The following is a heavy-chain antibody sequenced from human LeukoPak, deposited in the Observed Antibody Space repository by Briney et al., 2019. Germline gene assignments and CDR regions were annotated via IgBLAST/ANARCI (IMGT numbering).Heavy chain of an antibody. Sequence: PSETLSLTCTVSGGSISSSSYYWGWIRQPPGKGLEWIGSIYYSGSTNYNPSLKSRVTMSVDTSKNQFSLKVSSVTAADTALYYCARSYSTTSYTWFDSWGQGTLVTVSS. CDR3: ARSYSTTSYTWFDS. J-gene: IGHJ5*01. CDR1: GGSISSSSYY. D-gene: IGHD6-13*01. V-gene: IGHV4-39*07. CDR2: IYYSGST.